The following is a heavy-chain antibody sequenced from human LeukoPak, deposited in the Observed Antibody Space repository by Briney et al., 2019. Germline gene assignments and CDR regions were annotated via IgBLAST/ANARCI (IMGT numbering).Heavy chain of an antibody. Sequence: GGSLRLSCAASGFTFSSYSMNWVRQAPGKGLEWVSSISSSSSYIYYADSVKGRFTISRDNAKNSLYLQMNSLRAEDTAVYYCARYSSWAVTSPSYYYYYMDVWGKGTTVTVSS. V-gene: IGHV3-21*01. CDR3: ARYSSWAVTSPSYYYYYMDV. J-gene: IGHJ6*03. CDR1: GFTFSSYS. D-gene: IGHD4-11*01. CDR2: ISSSSSYI.